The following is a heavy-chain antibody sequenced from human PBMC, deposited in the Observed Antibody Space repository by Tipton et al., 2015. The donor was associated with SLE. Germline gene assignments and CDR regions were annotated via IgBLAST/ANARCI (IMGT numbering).Heavy chain of an antibody. CDR1: GGSFSGYY. CDR2: ITHTGST. CDR3: ARGLFGWELPY. D-gene: IGHD1-26*01. J-gene: IGHJ4*02. V-gene: IGHV4-34*01. Sequence: TLSLTCAVYGGSFSGYYWSWIRQTPGKGLEWIGEITHTGSTNYNPSLKSRVAISIDTSKNQFSLKLSSVTAADTAMYYCARGLFGWELPYWGQGTLVTVSS.